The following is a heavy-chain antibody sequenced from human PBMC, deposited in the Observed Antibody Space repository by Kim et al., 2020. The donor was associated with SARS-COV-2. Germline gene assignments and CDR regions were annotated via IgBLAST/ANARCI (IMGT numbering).Heavy chain of an antibody. CDR3: AVAFTWIYRTKFDY. Sequence: ASVKVSCKASGYTFTSYDINWVRQATGQGLEWMGWMNPNSGNTGYAQKFQGRVTMTRNTSISTAYMELSSLRSEDTAVYYCAVAFTWIYRTKFDYWGQGTLVTVSS. CDR2: MNPNSGNT. V-gene: IGHV1-8*01. D-gene: IGHD5-12*01. CDR1: GYTFTSYD. J-gene: IGHJ4*02.